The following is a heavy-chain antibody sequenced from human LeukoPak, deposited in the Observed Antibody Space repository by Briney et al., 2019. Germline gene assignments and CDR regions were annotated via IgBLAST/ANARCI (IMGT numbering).Heavy chain of an antibody. CDR2: INNNGGTT. Sequence: PGGSLRLSCVASGFSFSNYAMYWVRQAPGKGLEYISAINNNGGTTYYANSVKGRFIISRDNSKNTLYLQMGSLRAEDMAVYYCAREGVGRGRWGGYSGYYFDYWGQGTLVTVSS. CDR1: GFSFSNYA. V-gene: IGHV3-64*01. J-gene: IGHJ4*02. D-gene: IGHD1-26*01. CDR3: AREGVGRGRWGGYSGYYFDY.